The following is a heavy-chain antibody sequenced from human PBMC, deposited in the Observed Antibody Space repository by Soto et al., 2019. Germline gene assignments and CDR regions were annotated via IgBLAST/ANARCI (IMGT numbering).Heavy chain of an antibody. V-gene: IGHV3-30*18. Sequence: GGSLRLSCAASGFTFSSYGMHWVRQAPGKGLEWVAVISYDGSNKYYANSVKGRFTISRDNSKNTLYLQMNSLRAEDTAVYYCAKAGPARSPWVAGLFYWGQGTLVTVSS. D-gene: IGHD2-15*01. J-gene: IGHJ4*02. CDR2: ISYDGSNK. CDR1: GFTFSSYG. CDR3: AKAGPARSPWVAGLFY.